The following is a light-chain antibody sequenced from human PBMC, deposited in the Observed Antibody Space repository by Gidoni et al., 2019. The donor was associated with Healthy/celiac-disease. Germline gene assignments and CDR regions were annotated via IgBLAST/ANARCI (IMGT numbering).Light chain of an antibody. CDR1: QSISSY. V-gene: IGKV1-39*01. Sequence: DIQMTQSPSSLSASVGDRVTITCRASQSISSYLNWYQQKPGKAPKLLIYAASSLQSGVPSRFSVSGSGTDFTLTISSLQPEDFATYYCQQSYSTPPWTVGQGTKVEIK. CDR3: QQSYSTPPWT. CDR2: AAS. J-gene: IGKJ1*01.